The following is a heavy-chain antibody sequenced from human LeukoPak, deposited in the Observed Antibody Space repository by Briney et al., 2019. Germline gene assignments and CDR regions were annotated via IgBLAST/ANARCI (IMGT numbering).Heavy chain of an antibody. D-gene: IGHD6-13*01. J-gene: IGHJ5*02. CDR2: IYTSGST. CDR3: ARANSGYSSSWGFDP. V-gene: IGHV4-61*02. Sequence: PSETLSLTCTVSGGSISSGSYYWSWIRQPAGKGLEWIGRIYTSGSTNYNPSLKSRVTISVDTSKNQFSLKLSSVTAADTAVYYCARANSGYSSSWGFDPWGQGTLVTVSS. CDR1: GGSISSGSYY.